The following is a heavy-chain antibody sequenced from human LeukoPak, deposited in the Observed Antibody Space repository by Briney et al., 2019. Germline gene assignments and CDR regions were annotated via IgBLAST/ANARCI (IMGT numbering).Heavy chain of an antibody. J-gene: IGHJ6*02. V-gene: IGHV3-74*01. CDR1: GFTFTTYW. CDR3: ARDAVDTAHAV. D-gene: IGHD5-18*01. Sequence: GGSLRLSCAASGFTFTTYWMHWVRQAPGKGLVWVSHINSDGSITSYADSVKGRFTISRDNAKNTLYLQMNSLRAEDTAVYYCARDAVDTAHAVWGQGTTVTVSS. CDR2: INSDGSIT.